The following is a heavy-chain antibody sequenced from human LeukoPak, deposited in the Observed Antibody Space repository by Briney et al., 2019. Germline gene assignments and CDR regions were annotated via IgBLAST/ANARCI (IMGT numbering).Heavy chain of an antibody. Sequence: LRLSCAASGFTFDDYAMHWVRQAPGKGLEWIGYIYHSGSTYYNPSLKSRVTISVDRSKNQFSLKLSSVTAADTAVYYCARVIAAAGTVSCDYWGQGTLVTVSS. J-gene: IGHJ4*02. CDR2: IYHSGST. CDR3: ARVIAAAGTVSCDY. V-gene: IGHV4-30-2*01. CDR1: GFTFDDYA. D-gene: IGHD6-13*01.